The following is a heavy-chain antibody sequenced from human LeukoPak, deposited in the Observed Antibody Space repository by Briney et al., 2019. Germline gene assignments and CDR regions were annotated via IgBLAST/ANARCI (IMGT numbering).Heavy chain of an antibody. CDR2: IYYSGST. V-gene: IGHV4-59*12. CDR1: GGSIGSYY. CDR3: ARGVSGPAATFYYFDY. J-gene: IGHJ4*02. Sequence: SETLSLTCTVSGGSIGSYYWSWIRQPPGKGLEWIGYIYYSGSTNYNPSLKSRVTISVDRSKNQFSLKLSSVTAADTAVYYCARGVSGPAATFYYFDYWGQGTLVTVSS. D-gene: IGHD2-2*01.